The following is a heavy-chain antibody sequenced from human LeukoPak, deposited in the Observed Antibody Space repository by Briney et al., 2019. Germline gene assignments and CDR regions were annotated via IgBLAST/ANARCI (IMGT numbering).Heavy chain of an antibody. D-gene: IGHD3-10*01. CDR3: AREVVRGVIGLDY. J-gene: IGHJ4*02. Sequence: PSETLSLTCAVYGGSFSGYYWSWIRQPPGKGLEWIGEINHSGSTNYNPSLKSRVTISVDTSKNQFSLKLSSVTAADTAVYYCAREVVRGVIGLDYWGQGTLSPSPQ. CDR2: INHSGST. V-gene: IGHV4-34*01. CDR1: GGSFSGYY.